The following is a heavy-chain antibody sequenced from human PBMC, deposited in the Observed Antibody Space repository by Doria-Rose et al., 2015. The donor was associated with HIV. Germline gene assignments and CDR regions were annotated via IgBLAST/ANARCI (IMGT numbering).Heavy chain of an antibody. V-gene: IGHV2-26*01. CDR1: GVSLSSPGMG. D-gene: IGHD6-13*01. CDR2: IISDDER. CDR3: ARIKSSRWYHKYYFDF. J-gene: IGHJ4*02. Sequence: QVTLKGSGPVLVKPTETLTLTCTVSGVSLSSPGMGVSWIRQPPGKALEWLANIISDDERSYKPSLKSRLTIARGTSNSQVVLTMTDMDPVDTATYYCARIKSSRWYHKYYFDFWGQGTLVIVSA.